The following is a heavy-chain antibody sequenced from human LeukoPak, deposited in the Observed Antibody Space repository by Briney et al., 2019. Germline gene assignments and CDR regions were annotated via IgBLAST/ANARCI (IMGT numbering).Heavy chain of an antibody. V-gene: IGHV1-18*01. D-gene: IGHD5-24*01. CDR1: GYTFSTYT. J-gene: IGHJ4*02. CDR2: ISAYNSNT. Sequence: ASVEVSCKASGYTFSTYTISWLRQAPGQGPEWMGWISAYNSNTNYAQKLQGRVTMTADTSTSTAYMELRGLRSDDTAVYYCARGAGDMATITPFDQWGQGTLVTVSS. CDR3: ARGAGDMATITPFDQ.